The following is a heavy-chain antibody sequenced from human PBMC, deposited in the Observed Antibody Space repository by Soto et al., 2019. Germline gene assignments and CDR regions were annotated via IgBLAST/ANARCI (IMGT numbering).Heavy chain of an antibody. CDR1: GFTFTDYW. Sequence: GGSLRLSCVASGFTFTDYWMSWVRQAPGKGLERVANIKADGSERYYVDSLKGRFTISRDSAKNSISLQMNSLRVEDTGVYYCVREGGPYKRSCRKCGAYDYWGPETLVTVSS. D-gene: IGHD6-13*01. J-gene: IGHJ4*02. CDR2: IKADGSER. CDR3: VREGGPYKRSCRKCGAYDY. V-gene: IGHV3-7*01.